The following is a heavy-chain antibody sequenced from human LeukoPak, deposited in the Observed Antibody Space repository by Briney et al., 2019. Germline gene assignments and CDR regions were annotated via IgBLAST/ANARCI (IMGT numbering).Heavy chain of an antibody. CDR3: ARASGGSFSDRYFDY. Sequence: SVKVSCKASGGTFSSYAISWVRQAPGQGLEWMGGIIPIFGTAHYAQKFQGRVTITADESTSTAYMELSSLRSEDTAVYYCARASGGSFSDRYFDYWGQGTLVTVSS. CDR1: GGTFSSYA. D-gene: IGHD1-26*01. J-gene: IGHJ4*02. CDR2: IIPIFGTA. V-gene: IGHV1-69*13.